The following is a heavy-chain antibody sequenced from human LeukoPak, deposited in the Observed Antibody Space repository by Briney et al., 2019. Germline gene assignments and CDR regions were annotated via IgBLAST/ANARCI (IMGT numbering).Heavy chain of an antibody. CDR3: AREIDCSSASCYDPEGPYAFDV. J-gene: IGHJ3*01. CDR1: GFMFSRYT. V-gene: IGHV3-21*01. CDR2: ISTSTSSSNI. D-gene: IGHD2-2*01. Sequence: GGSLRLSCAASGFMFSRYTMNWVRQAPGKGLDWVSSISTSTSSSNIYYADSVKGRFTISRDDAKNSVYLQMNALRPEDTAMYYCAREIDCSSASCYDPEGPYAFDVWGQGTMVIVS.